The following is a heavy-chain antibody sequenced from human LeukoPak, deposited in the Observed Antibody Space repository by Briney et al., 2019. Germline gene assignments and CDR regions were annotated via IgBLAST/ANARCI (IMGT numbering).Heavy chain of an antibody. D-gene: IGHD6-13*01. CDR1: GGSFSGYY. V-gene: IGHV4-34*01. J-gene: IGHJ4*02. CDR3: AREGGPIAD. Sequence: SETLSLTCAVYGGSFSGYYWNWIRQPPGKGLEWIGEINHSGSTNYNPSIKSRVTILEDTSKKQFSLKLSSVTAAVTAVYYCAREGGPIADWGQGTLVTVSS. CDR2: INHSGST.